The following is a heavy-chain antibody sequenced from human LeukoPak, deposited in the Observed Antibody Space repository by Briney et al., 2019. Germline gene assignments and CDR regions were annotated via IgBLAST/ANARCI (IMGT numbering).Heavy chain of an antibody. D-gene: IGHD4-11*01. CDR3: ARDSNPANWFDP. J-gene: IGHJ5*02. CDR2: ISAYNGNT. CDR1: GYTFTSYG. V-gene: IGHV1-18*01. Sequence: ASVKVSCKASGYTFTSYGISWVRQAPGQGLEWMGWISAYNGNTNYAQKLQGRVTMTTDTSTSTAYMELRSLRSDDTAVYYCARDSNPANWFDPRGQGILVTVSS.